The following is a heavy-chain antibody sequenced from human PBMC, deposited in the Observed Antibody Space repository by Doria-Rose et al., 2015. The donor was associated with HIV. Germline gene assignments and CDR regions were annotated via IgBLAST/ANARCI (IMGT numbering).Heavy chain of an antibody. CDR1: GVSLSSPGMG. CDR2: IFSDDER. V-gene: IGHV2-26*01. J-gene: IGHJ4*02. CDR3: ARIKSSRWYHKYYFDF. Sequence: QESGPVLVKPTETLTLTYTVSGVSLSSPGMGVSWIRQPPGKALEWLANIFSDDERYYKTSLKSRLTISRATSKSQVVLTMTDMDPVDTATYYCARIKSSRWYHKYYFDFWGQGTLVIVSA. D-gene: IGHD6-13*01.